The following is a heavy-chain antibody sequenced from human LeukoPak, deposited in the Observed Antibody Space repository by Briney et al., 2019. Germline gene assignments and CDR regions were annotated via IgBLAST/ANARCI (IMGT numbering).Heavy chain of an antibody. J-gene: IGHJ4*02. CDR1: GFSISSYY. CDR2: IYTSGST. CDR3: ARDRSGSYEDY. V-gene: IGHV4-4*07. Sequence: SETLSRTSTVSGFSISSYYWSWIRPPAGNGLEWIGRIYTSGSTNYNPSLKSRVTMSVDTSKNQFSLKLSSVTAADTAVYYCARDRSGSYEDYWGQGTLVTVSS. D-gene: IGHD3-10*01.